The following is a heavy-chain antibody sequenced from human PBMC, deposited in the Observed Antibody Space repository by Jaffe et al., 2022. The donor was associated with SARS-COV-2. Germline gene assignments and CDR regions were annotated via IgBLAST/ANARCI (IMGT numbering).Heavy chain of an antibody. Sequence: EVQLVESGGGLVQPGGSLRLSCAASGFTFSSYEMNWVRQAPGKGLEWVSYISSSGSTIYYADSVKGRFTISRDNAKNSLYLQMNSLRAEDTAVYYCARENYYDSSGYQRYFDYWGQGTLVTVSS. CDR2: ISSSGSTI. CDR1: GFTFSSYE. CDR3: ARENYYDSSGYQRYFDY. D-gene: IGHD3-22*01. J-gene: IGHJ4*02. V-gene: IGHV3-48*03.